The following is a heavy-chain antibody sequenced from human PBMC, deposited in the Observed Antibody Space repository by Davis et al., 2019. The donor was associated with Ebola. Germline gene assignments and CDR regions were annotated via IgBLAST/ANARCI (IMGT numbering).Heavy chain of an antibody. CDR3: AKPLLFDLPAFDF. CDR2: IGSSSSYM. D-gene: IGHD3-9*01. V-gene: IGHV3-21*04. Sequence: PGGSLRLSCAASGFTFSSYSMNWVRQAPGKGLEWVSSIGSSSSYMYYADSVKGRFTISRDNAKNSLYLQMNSLRAEDTAVYYCAKPLLFDLPAFDFWGQGTVVSVSS. J-gene: IGHJ3*01. CDR1: GFTFSSYS.